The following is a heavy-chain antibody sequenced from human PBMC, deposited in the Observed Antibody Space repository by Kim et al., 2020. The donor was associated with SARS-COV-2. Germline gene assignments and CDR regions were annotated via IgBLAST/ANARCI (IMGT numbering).Heavy chain of an antibody. J-gene: IGHJ3*02. D-gene: IGHD2-2*01. V-gene: IGHV3-64*01. CDR2: ISSNGGST. CDR3: ASWIVVVPAANAFDI. CDR1: GFTFSNYA. Sequence: GGSLRLSCAASGFTFSNYAMHWVRQAPGKGLEYVSAISSNGGSTYYTNSVKGRFTISRDNSKNTLYLQMGSLRAEDMAVYYCASWIVVVPAANAFDIWGQGTMVHVSS.